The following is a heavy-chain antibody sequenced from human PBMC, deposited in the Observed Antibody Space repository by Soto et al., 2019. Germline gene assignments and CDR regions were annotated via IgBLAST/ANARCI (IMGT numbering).Heavy chain of an antibody. D-gene: IGHD4-17*01. CDR3: ARGLLDYGDYGYYFDY. Sequence: GGSLRLSCAASGFTFSSYSMNWVRQAPGKGLEWVSSISSSSSYIYYADSVKGRFTISRDNAKNSLYLQMNSLRAEDTAVYYCARGLLDYGDYGYYFDYWGQGTLVTVSS. CDR1: GFTFSSYS. J-gene: IGHJ4*02. V-gene: IGHV3-21*01. CDR2: ISSSSSYI.